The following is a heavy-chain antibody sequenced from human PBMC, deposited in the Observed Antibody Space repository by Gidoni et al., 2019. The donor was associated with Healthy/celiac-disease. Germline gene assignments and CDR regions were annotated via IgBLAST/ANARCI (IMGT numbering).Heavy chain of an antibody. V-gene: IGHV4-31*03. J-gene: IGHJ6*02. D-gene: IGHD3-3*01. CDR3: ARDYDFWSGYYWGMDV. Sequence: QVQLQESGPGLVKPSQPLSLTCTVSGGSISSGGYYWSWIRQHPGKGLEWIGYIYYSGSTYYNPSLKSRVTISVDTSKNQFSLKLSSVTAADTAVYYCARDYDFWSGYYWGMDVWGQGTTVTVSS. CDR1: GGSISSGGYY. CDR2: IYYSGST.